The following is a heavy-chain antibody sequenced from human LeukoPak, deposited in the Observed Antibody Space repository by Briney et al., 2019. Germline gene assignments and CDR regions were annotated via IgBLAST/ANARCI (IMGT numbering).Heavy chain of an antibody. V-gene: IGHV1-2*02. Sequence: GASVKVSCKASGYTFTGYYMHWVRQAPGRGLEWMGWINPNSGDTNYAQKFQGRVTVTRDTSISTAYMELSRLRSDDTAVYYCARVGSSGWYVHPTLDYWGQGTLLTVSS. J-gene: IGHJ4*02. CDR3: ARVGSSGWYVHPTLDY. CDR2: INPNSGDT. CDR1: GYTFTGYY. D-gene: IGHD6-19*01.